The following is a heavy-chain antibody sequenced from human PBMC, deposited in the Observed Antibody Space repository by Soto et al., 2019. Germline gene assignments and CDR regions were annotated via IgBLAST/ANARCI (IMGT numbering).Heavy chain of an antibody. V-gene: IGHV4-31*03. CDR2: IFTSGST. CDR1: DVNIKSGAYY. J-gene: IGHJ4*02. D-gene: IGHD5-18*01. Sequence: TQSHTSTFADVNIKSGAYYWSWIRQHPGKGLEWIGYIFTSGSTYYNPSLKSRVTISVDTSKNHFSLKLRSVTAADTAVYYCARVGSRGYSYGYADYWGQGTLVTVSS. CDR3: ARVGSRGYSYGYADY.